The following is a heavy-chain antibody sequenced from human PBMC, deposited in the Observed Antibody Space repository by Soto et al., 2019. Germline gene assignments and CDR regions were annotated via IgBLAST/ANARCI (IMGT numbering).Heavy chain of an antibody. CDR2: IIPIFGTA. V-gene: IGHV1-69*13. D-gene: IGHD3-3*01. CDR3: AREITIFGVGPTPYYYYGMDV. CDR1: GGTFSSYA. J-gene: IGHJ6*02. Sequence: GASVKVSCKASGGTFSSYAISWVRQAPGQGLEWMGWIIPIFGTANYAQKFQGRVTITADESTSTAYMELSSLRSEDTAVYYCAREITIFGVGPTPYYYYGMDVWGQGTTVTVS.